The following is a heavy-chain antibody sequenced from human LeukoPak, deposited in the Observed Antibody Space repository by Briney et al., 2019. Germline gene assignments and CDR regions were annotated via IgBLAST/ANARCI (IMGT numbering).Heavy chain of an antibody. CDR2: ISSNGGST. Sequence: GGSLRLSCAASGFTFSSYAMHWVRQAPGKGLEYVSAISSNGGSTYYANSVKGRFSISRDNSKNTLYLQMGSLRAEDMAVYYCARDPVVGAAGGYFDYWGQGTLVTVSS. V-gene: IGHV3-64*01. D-gene: IGHD1-26*01. CDR3: ARDPVVGAAGGYFDY. J-gene: IGHJ4*02. CDR1: GFTFSSYA.